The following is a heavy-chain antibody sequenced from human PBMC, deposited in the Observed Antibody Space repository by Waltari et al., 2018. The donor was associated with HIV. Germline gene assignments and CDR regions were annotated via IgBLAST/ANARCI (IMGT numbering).Heavy chain of an antibody. Sequence: EVQLVESGGGLVQPGGSLRLSCAASGFTFSNFWMSWVRQAPGKGLEWLANIKQDGSEKDYVDSVKGRFTISRDNAKNSLYLQMNSLRAEDTAVYYCASPSIRAGMDVWGQGTTVTVSS. CDR3: ASPSIRAGMDV. V-gene: IGHV3-7*01. CDR2: IKQDGSEK. CDR1: GFTFSNFW. J-gene: IGHJ6*02. D-gene: IGHD2-2*02.